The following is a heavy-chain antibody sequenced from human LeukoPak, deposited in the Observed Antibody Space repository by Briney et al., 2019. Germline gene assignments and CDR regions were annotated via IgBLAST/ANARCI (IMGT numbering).Heavy chain of an antibody. J-gene: IGHJ1*01. CDR3: ARHMYYYDSSGYSGKKEYFQH. Sequence: PSETLSLTCTVSGGSISSSSYYWGWIRQPPGKGLEWIGSIYYSGSTYYNPSLKSRVTISVDTSKNQFSLKLSSVTAADTAVYYCARHMYYYDSSGYSGKKEYFQHWGQGTLVTVSS. D-gene: IGHD3-22*01. V-gene: IGHV4-39*01. CDR2: IYYSGST. CDR1: GGSISSSSYY.